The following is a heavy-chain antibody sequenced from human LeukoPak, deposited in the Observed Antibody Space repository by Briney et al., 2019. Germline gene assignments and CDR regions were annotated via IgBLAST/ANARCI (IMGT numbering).Heavy chain of an antibody. CDR3: ARQDYGGNSDQFDY. Sequence: SETLSLTCTVSGGSISSSSYYWGWIRQPPGKGLEWIGSVYYSGSTYYNPSLKSRVPISVDTSKNQFSLKLSSVTAADTAVYYCARQDYGGNSDQFDYWGQGTLVTVSS. J-gene: IGHJ4*02. D-gene: IGHD4-23*01. CDR2: VYYSGST. CDR1: GGSISSSSYY. V-gene: IGHV4-39*01.